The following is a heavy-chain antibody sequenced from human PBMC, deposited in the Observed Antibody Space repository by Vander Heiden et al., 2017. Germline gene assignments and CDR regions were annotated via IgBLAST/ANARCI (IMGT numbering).Heavy chain of an antibody. V-gene: IGHV3-21*01. CDR3: ARVRISTSPFDY. J-gene: IGHJ4*02. CDR2: ISSSSSYI. CDR1: GFPFSSYS. Sequence: EVQLVESGRGLVKPGGSLRLSCAASGFPFSSYSMNWVRQAPGKGLEWVSSISSSSSYIYYADSVKGRFTISRDNAKNSLYLQMNSLRAEDTAVYYCARVRISTSPFDYWGQGTLVTVSS. D-gene: IGHD2-2*01.